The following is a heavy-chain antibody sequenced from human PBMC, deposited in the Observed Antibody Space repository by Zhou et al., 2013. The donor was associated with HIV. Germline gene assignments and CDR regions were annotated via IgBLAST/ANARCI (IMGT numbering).Heavy chain of an antibody. D-gene: IGHD1-26*01. CDR3: ARDVGYSESFRKATTYFDP. V-gene: IGHV1-69*09. J-gene: IGHJ5*02. Sequence: QMQLVQTGAEVKNPGSSVKVSCKTSGGTFSSHGISWVRQTPGQGLEWMGRIIPIYGIVNYAQKFQGKVRISADRGTSTAYMDLSSLRFEDTAVYYCARDVGYSESFRKATTYFDPWGQGTLVTVSP. CDR1: GGTFSSHG. CDR2: IIPIYGIV.